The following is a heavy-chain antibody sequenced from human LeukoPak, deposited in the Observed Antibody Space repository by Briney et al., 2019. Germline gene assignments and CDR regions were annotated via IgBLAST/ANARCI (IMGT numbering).Heavy chain of an antibody. Sequence: GGSPRLSCAASGFTFSSYGMHWVRQAPGKGLEWVAVISYDGSNKYYADSVKGRFTISRDNSKNTLYLQMNSLRAEDTAVYYCAKGLITMIVVPSYWGQGTLVTVSS. CDR1: GFTFSSYG. D-gene: IGHD3-22*01. V-gene: IGHV3-30*18. J-gene: IGHJ4*02. CDR3: AKGLITMIVVPSY. CDR2: ISYDGSNK.